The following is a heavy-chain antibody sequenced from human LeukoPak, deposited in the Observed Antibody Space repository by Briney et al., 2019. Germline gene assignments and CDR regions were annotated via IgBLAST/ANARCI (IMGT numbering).Heavy chain of an antibody. CDR3: ARLLDFWSGYRYYFDY. CDR1: GYTFTSYG. V-gene: IGHV1-18*01. J-gene: IGHJ4*02. Sequence: ASVKVSCKASGYTFTSYGISWVRQAPGQGLEWMGWISAYNGNTNYAQKLQGRVTMTTDTSMSTAYMELRSLRSDDTAVYYCARLLDFWSGYRYYFDYWGQGTLVTVSS. D-gene: IGHD3-3*01. CDR2: ISAYNGNT.